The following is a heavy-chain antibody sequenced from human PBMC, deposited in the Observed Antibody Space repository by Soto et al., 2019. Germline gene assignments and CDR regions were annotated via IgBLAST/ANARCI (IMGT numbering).Heavy chain of an antibody. J-gene: IGHJ6*02. CDR2: VNPNNGDT. D-gene: IGHD3-16*01. CDR3: TGRPMWRRHLIKDYGMDV. V-gene: IGHV1-2*02. Sequence: ASVKVSCKASGYPFTDYYMHWVRQAPGRRPEWMGWVNPNNGDTHFAQKFQGRVTMTTDTSISTGYMELTRLASDDTALYYCTGRPMWRRHLIKDYGMDVWGQGTTVTVSS. CDR1: GYPFTDYY.